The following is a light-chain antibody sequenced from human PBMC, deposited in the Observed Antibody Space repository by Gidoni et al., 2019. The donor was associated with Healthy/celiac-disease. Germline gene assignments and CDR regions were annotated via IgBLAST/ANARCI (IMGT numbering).Light chain of an antibody. CDR2: AAS. J-gene: IGKJ4*01. CDR1: KSISSY. Sequence: DIQLTQSPSSLSASVGDRVTITCRASKSISSYLNWYQQKPGKAPKLLIYAASSLQSWVPSRFSVSGSGTDFTLTISSLQPEDFATYYCQQSYSTPAFXGXTKVEIK. CDR3: QQSYSTPA. V-gene: IGKV1-39*01.